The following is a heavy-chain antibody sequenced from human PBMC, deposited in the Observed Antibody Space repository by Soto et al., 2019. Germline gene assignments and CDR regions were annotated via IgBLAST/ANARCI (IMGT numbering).Heavy chain of an antibody. CDR3: TTARHCSSDACPAAE. J-gene: IGHJ4*02. D-gene: IGHD2-2*01. CDR1: GFTFRTTG. CDR2: IGPDPSNT. Sequence: EVQLLESGGGLVQPGGSLRLSCTTSGFTFRTTGILWLHQPPGRGLEWVSAIGPDPSNTKYTDSVKGRFIISRDNSKSTVFLQMTSLGAEDTALYYCTTARHCSSDACPAAEWGQGTLITVSS. V-gene: IGHV3-23*01.